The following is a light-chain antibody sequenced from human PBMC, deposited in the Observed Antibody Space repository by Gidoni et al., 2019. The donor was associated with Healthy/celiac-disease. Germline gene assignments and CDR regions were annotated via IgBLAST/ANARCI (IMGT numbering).Light chain of an antibody. Sequence: PVTQSPSSLSASVGDRVTITCQASQDISNYLNWYQQKPGKAPKLLIYDASNLETGVPSRLSGSGSGTDFTLTISSLQAEDIATYYCQQYDNLPLTFGPGTKVDIK. V-gene: IGKV1-33*01. CDR3: QQYDNLPLT. CDR1: QDISNY. CDR2: DAS. J-gene: IGKJ3*01.